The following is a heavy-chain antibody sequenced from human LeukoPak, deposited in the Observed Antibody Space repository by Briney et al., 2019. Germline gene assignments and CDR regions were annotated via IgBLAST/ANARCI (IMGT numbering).Heavy chain of an antibody. CDR2: ISSISSYI. J-gene: IGHJ4*02. D-gene: IGHD1-26*01. CDR3: ARDPEGGSYYPDY. V-gene: IGHV3-21*01. CDR1: GFTFSSYS. Sequence: GGSLRLSCAASGFTFSSYSMNWVRQAPGKGLEWVSSISSISSYIYYADSVKGRFTISRDNAKNSLYLQMNSLRAEDTAVYYCARDPEGGSYYPDYWGQGTLVTVSS.